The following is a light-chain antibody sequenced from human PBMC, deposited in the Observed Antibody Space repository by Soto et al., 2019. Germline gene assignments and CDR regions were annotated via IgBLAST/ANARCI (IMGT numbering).Light chain of an antibody. CDR3: QQSYNLKFT. J-gene: IGKJ3*01. Sequence: DIQMTQSPSSLSASVGDRVTITCRASQSISRYLNWYQKKPGKAPKLLIYAASNLQSGVPSRFSGNESGTDFTLTISSLQPEDTATYYCQQSYNLKFTFGPGTKVDIK. CDR1: QSISRY. V-gene: IGKV1-39*01. CDR2: AAS.